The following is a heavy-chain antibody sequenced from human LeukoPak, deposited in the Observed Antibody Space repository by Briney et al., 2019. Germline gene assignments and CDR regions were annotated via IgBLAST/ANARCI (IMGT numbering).Heavy chain of an antibody. CDR1: GFTFSSYW. J-gene: IGHJ4*02. D-gene: IGHD5-12*01. CDR3: AREPGHRGYDLLNY. Sequence: GGSLRLSCADSGFTFSSYWMNWVRQAPGEGLGWVANIKHDGSEKYYADFVKGRFTISRDNAKNSLYLQMDSLRAEDTAAYYCAREPGHRGYDLLNYWARETLVTVS. CDR2: IKHDGSEK. V-gene: IGHV3-7*01.